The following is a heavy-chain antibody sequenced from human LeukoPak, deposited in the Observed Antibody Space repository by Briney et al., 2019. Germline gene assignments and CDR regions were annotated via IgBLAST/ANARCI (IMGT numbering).Heavy chain of an antibody. CDR2: IKQDGSEK. J-gene: IGHJ6*03. CDR3: ARVQRAWYYYYMDV. V-gene: IGHV3-7*01. Sequence: PGGSLRLSCAASGFTFSSYWMSWVRQAPGKGLEWVANIKQDGSEKYYVDSVKGRFTISRDNAKNSLYLRMNSLRAEDTAVYYCARVQRAWYYYYMDVWGKGTTVTVSS. CDR1: GFTFSSYW.